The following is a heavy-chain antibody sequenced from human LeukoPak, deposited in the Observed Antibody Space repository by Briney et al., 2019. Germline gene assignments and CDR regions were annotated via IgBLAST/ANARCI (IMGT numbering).Heavy chain of an antibody. CDR1: GFTFSSYG. V-gene: IGHV3-30*02. J-gene: IGHJ5*02. CDR3: AKDRHYYGSGSSPGWFDP. D-gene: IGHD3-10*01. Sequence: PGGSLRLSCAASGFTFSSYGMHWVRQAPGKGLEWVAFIRYDGSNKYYADSVKGRFTISRDNSKNTLYLQMNSLRAEDTAVYYCAKDRHYYGSGSSPGWFDPWGQGTLVTVSS. CDR2: IRYDGSNK.